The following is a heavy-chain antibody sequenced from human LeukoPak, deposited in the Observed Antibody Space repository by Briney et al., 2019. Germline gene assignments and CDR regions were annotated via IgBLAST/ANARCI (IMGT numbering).Heavy chain of an antibody. CDR2: ISASGGTT. D-gene: IGHD3-10*01. V-gene: IGHV3-23*01. Sequence: GGSLRLSCVASGFTFGSYSMSWVRQAPGKGLEWVSAISASGGTTYYADSVKGRFSISRDNSENTLYLQMSSLRVEDTAVYYCAKDSSGVRGVTAFDCWGQGTLVTVSS. CDR1: GFTFGSYS. J-gene: IGHJ4*02. CDR3: AKDSSGVRGVTAFDC.